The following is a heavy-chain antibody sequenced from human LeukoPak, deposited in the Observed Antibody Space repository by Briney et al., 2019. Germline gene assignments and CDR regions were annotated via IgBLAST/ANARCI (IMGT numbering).Heavy chain of an antibody. V-gene: IGHV3-21*04. CDR1: GFTFTSDA. Sequence: GGSLRLSCVASGFTFTSDAMNWVRQAPGKGLEWVSSTVSRGTTQYADSVKGRFTISRDNAKNSLYLQMNNLRVEDTAMYYCAGGTGFIIKDWGQGTLVTVSS. J-gene: IGHJ4*02. CDR3: AGGTGFIIKD. CDR2: TVSRGTT. D-gene: IGHD3-9*01.